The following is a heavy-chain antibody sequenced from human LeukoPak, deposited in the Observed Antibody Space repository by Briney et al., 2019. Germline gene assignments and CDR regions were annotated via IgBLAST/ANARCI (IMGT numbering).Heavy chain of an antibody. CDR3: ARESDGGGYRFDY. CDR2: ISSSGDRTL. Sequence: GGSLRLSCAASGFTFSSYEMIWVRQAPGQGLEWLAYISSSGDRTLNCSASMKGRFTVSRDNAKNSLYLQMNTLTIEDTAVYYCARESDGGGYRFDYWGQGSLVTVSS. CDR1: GFTFSSYE. D-gene: IGHD3-22*01. V-gene: IGHV3-48*03. J-gene: IGHJ4*02.